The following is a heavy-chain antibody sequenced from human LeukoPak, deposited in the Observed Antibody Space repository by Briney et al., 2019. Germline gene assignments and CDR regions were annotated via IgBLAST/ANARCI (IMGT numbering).Heavy chain of an antibody. CDR3: ARDLSCGGDCDH. CDR2: ISSSSSLI. J-gene: IGHJ4*02. CDR1: SSYH. D-gene: IGHD2-21*01. Sequence: SSYHWGWIRQPPGKGLEWVSFISSSSSLISYADSVKGRFTISRDNAKNSLYLQMNSLRAEDTAVYYCARDLSCGGDCDHWGQGTLVTVSS. V-gene: IGHV3-21*01.